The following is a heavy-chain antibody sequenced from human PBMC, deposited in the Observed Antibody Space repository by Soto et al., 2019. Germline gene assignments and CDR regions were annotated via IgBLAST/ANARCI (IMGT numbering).Heavy chain of an antibody. V-gene: IGHV3-33*01. CDR2: IWYDGVKK. J-gene: IGHJ4*02. CDR1: GFSFSNYG. Sequence: QVQLVESGGGVVQPGRSLRLSCAASGFSFSNYGMHWVRQAPGKGLEWVAAIWYDGVKKHHADSVKGRFTISRDNSKNTRYLQITRLRAEDTAVYYCARDRNIVVVPAAIADYWGQGPLVTVSS. CDR3: ARDRNIVVVPAAIADY. D-gene: IGHD2-2*01.